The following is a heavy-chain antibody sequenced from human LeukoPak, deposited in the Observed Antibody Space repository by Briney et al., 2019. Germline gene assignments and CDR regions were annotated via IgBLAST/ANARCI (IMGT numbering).Heavy chain of an antibody. CDR2: INHSGST. J-gene: IGHJ4*01. Sequence: SETLSLTCAVYGGSFSGYYWSWIRQPPGKGLEWIGEINHSGSTIYHASLKSRVTISVDTSKNQFSLNLTSATAADTAVYFCASVLQSGTYPSGSDYYFVSWGRGTLVTVTS. CDR1: GGSFSGYY. D-gene: IGHD1-26*01. CDR3: ASVLQSGTYPSGSDYYFVS. V-gene: IGHV4-34*01.